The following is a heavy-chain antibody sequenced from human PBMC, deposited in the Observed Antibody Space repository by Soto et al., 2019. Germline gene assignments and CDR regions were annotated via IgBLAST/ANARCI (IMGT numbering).Heavy chain of an antibody. Sequence: QVQLQESGPGLVKPSETLSLTCTVSGGSISSYYWSWIRQPPGKGLEWIGYIYYSGSTNYNPSLKSRVTISVDTSKNQFSLKLSSVTAADTAVYYCARHTMIVVVGAFDIWGQGTMVTVSS. D-gene: IGHD3-22*01. CDR1: GGSISSYY. V-gene: IGHV4-59*08. CDR2: IYYSGST. J-gene: IGHJ3*02. CDR3: ARHTMIVVVGAFDI.